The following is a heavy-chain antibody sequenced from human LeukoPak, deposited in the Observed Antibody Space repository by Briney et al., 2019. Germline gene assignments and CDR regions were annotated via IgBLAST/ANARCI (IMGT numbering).Heavy chain of an antibody. J-gene: IGHJ3*02. CDR1: GGTFSSYA. CDR2: IIPIFGTA. D-gene: IGHD1-14*01. Sequence: ASVKVSCKASGGTFSSYAISWVRQAPGQGLEWMGGIIPIFGTANYAQKFQGRVTITADKSTSTAYMELSSLRSEDTAVYYCARLENYPLRNAFDIWGQGTMVTVSS. CDR3: ARLENYPLRNAFDI. V-gene: IGHV1-69*06.